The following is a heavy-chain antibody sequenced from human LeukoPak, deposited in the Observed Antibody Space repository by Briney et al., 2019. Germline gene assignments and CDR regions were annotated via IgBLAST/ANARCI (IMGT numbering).Heavy chain of an antibody. CDR3: ARDPGYSGYDF. Sequence: PGGSLRLSGVASGFTYSNYAMNWVRQAPGKGLEWVSGVSGGGSSTYYADSVKGRFTISRDNSKNTLYLQMNSLRAEDTAVYYCARDPGYSGYDFWGQGTLVTVSS. CDR2: VSGGGSST. V-gene: IGHV3-23*01. D-gene: IGHD5-12*01. J-gene: IGHJ4*02. CDR1: GFTYSNYA.